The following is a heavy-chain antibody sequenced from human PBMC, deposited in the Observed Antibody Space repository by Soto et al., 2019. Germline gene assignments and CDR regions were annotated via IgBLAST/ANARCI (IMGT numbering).Heavy chain of an antibody. D-gene: IGHD2-15*01. CDR3: VKPGEAAHYYYYMDV. CDR2: INSSGGST. J-gene: IGHJ6*03. CDR1: GFTFSYFA. Sequence: GGSLRLSCAASGFTFSYFAMSWVRQAPGKGLQWVSLINSSGGSTFYADSVKGRFTISRDNSKNTLYLQMNSLRAEDMAVYYCVKPGEAAHYYYYMDVWGKGTTVTVSS. V-gene: IGHV3-23*01.